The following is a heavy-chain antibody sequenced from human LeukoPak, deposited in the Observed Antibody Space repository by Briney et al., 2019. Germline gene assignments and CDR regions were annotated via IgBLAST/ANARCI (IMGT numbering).Heavy chain of an antibody. J-gene: IGHJ4*02. Sequence: SETLSLTCTVSGGSISSYHWSWIRQSPGKGLEWIGYIYSTGSTNYNPSLKSRVSISVDTSKNQFSLKLSSVTAADTAVYYCVRRKIAAVSTLKYWGQGTLVTVSP. D-gene: IGHD6-13*01. V-gene: IGHV4-59*01. CDR1: GGSISSYH. CDR3: VRRKIAAVSTLKY. CDR2: IYSTGST.